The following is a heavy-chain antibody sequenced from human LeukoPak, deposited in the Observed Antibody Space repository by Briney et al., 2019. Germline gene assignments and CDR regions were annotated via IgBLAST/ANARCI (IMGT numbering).Heavy chain of an antibody. CDR2: TYYSGST. V-gene: IGHV4-39*01. CDR1: GYSITSGSYY. D-gene: IGHD2/OR15-2a*01. Sequence: SETLSLTCTVSGYSITSGSYYWGWIRQPPGKGLEWIGSTYYSGSTYYNPSLKSRVTISVDASKNQFSLKVTSVTAADTAVYYCARQGRFHFDYWGQGTLVTVSS. CDR3: ARQGRFHFDY. J-gene: IGHJ4*02.